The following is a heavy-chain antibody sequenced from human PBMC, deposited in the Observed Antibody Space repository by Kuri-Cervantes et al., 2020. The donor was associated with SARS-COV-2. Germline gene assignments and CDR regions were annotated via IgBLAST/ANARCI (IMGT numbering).Heavy chain of an antibody. CDR1: GFTFSSHA. V-gene: IGHV3-30*04. CDR3: VRDGDHWNFDY. D-gene: IGHD1-1*01. CDR2: ISYDGGYK. Sequence: GESLKISCTASGFTFSSHAMHWVRQAPGKGLEWVAVISYDGGYKYYADSVKGRFTVSRDNAKNMLFLQMNSLRAEDTAVYYCVRDGDHWNFDYWGQGTLVTVSS. J-gene: IGHJ4*02.